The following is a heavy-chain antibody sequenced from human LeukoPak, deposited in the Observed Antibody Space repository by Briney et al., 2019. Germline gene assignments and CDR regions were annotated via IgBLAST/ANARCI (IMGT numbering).Heavy chain of an antibody. CDR1: GYTFTTYY. Sequence: GASVKVFCKAFGYTFTTYYMHWVRQAPGQGLEWMGIINPSCGSTFYAQKFQGRVTMTRDTSTSTVYMELSSLRSEDTAVYCCARRYCSGGSCSFEYWGQGTLVTVSS. CDR3: ARRYCSGGSCSFEY. D-gene: IGHD2-15*01. J-gene: IGHJ4*02. CDR2: INPSCGST. V-gene: IGHV1-46*01.